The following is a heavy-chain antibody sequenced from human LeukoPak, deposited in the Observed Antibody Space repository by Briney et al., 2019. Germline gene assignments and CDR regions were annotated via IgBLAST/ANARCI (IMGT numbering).Heavy chain of an antibody. V-gene: IGHV4-4*02. CDR2: IYHSGST. CDR1: GGSISSNNW. D-gene: IGHD2-2*01. CDR3: ARESCTSNKCIKGFDY. J-gene: IGHJ4*02. Sequence: RPSETLSLTCAVSGGSISSNNWWSWVRQPPGKELEWIGEIYHSGSTNYNPSLKSRVTISVDKSKNQFSLKLTSVTAADTALYYCARESCTSNKCIKGFDYWGQGTLVTVSS.